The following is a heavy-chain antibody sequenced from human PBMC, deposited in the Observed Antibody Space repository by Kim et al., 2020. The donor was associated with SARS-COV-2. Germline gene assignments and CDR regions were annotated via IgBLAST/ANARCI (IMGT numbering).Heavy chain of an antibody. D-gene: IGHD6-6*01. J-gene: IGHJ6*02. CDR2: IYYSGST. CDR3: ARSIAALTYYYYGMDV. CDR1: GGSISSYY. Sequence: SETLSLTCTVSGGSISSYYWSWIRQPPGKGLEWIGYIYYSGSTNYNPSLKSRVTISVDTSKNQFSLKLSSVTAADTAVYYCARSIAALTYYYYGMDVWGQGTTVTVSS. V-gene: IGHV4-59*13.